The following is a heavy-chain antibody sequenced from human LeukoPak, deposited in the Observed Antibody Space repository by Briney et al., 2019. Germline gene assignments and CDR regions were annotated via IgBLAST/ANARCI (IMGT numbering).Heavy chain of an antibody. CDR3: TKDYYYGSGSYTDY. J-gene: IGHJ4*02. V-gene: IGHV3-30*18. Sequence: GRSLRLSCAASGFTFTSYGMHWVRQAPGKGLEWVAAILNDGNKKYYSDSVKGRFTISRDNSKTTLYLQMNSLRVEDTAVYYCTKDYYYGSGSYTDYWGQGTLVTVSS. CDR2: ILNDGNKK. D-gene: IGHD3-10*01. CDR1: GFTFTSYG.